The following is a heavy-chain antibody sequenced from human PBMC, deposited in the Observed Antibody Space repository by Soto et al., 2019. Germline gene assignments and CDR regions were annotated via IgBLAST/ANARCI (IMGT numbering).Heavy chain of an antibody. CDR1: GGSISSYY. V-gene: IGHV4-59*08. CDR3: ARHMQPWGSITMVRQDSPVYYMDV. J-gene: IGHJ6*03. D-gene: IGHD3-10*01. Sequence: SETLSLTCTVSGGSISSYYWSWIRQPPGKGLEWIGYIYYSGSTNYNPSLKSRVTISVDTSKNQFSLKLSSVTAADTAVYYCARHMQPWGSITMVRQDSPVYYMDVWGKGTTVTVSS. CDR2: IYYSGST.